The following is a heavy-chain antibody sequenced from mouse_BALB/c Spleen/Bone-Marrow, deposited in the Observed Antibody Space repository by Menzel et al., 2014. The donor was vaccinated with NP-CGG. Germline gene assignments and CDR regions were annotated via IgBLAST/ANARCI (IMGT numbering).Heavy chain of an antibody. CDR1: GFDIKDTY. Sequence: EVKVVESGAERVKPGASVKLSCTASGFDIKDTYMHWVKQRPEQGLEWIGRIDPANGNTKYDPKFQGKATITADTSSNTAYMQLNSLTSEDTAVYYCARSRNYDSSYYAMDYWGQGTSVTVSS. CDR2: IDPANGNT. J-gene: IGHJ4*01. D-gene: IGHD1-1*01. V-gene: IGHV14-3*02. CDR3: ARSRNYDSSYYAMDY.